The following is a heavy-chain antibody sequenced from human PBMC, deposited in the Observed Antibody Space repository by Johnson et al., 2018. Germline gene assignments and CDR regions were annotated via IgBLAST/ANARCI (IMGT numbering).Heavy chain of an antibody. Sequence: VQLVESGGGVVQPGRSLRLSCTTSGFTFCDYGMSWFRQAPVKGPERVSFIRDRGSGGTTEYAASVKDRFTISRDDSKSIAYPKMDSLKIEDTAVYYGVRGYATHFYGGQGTLVTVSS. CDR2: IRDRGSGGTT. D-gene: IGHD3-16*01. J-gene: IGHJ4*02. V-gene: IGHV3-49*03. CDR1: GFTFCDYG. CDR3: VRGYATHFY.